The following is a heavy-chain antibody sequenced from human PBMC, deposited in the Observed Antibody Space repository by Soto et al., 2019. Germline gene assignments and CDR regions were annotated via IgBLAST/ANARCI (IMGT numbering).Heavy chain of an antibody. J-gene: IGHJ4*02. V-gene: IGHV1-2*02. CDR1: GFSLTGYY. Sequence: ASVKVSCKASGFSLTGYYFHWIRAAPGQGLEWLGWINPNTGGTTYAQKFQGRVTLTWDTSINTAYMELSSLRSEDTAVYYCARDGYTSPLGFHRPLDYWGQGTLVTVSS. CDR2: INPNTGGT. CDR3: ARDGYTSPLGFHRPLDY. D-gene: IGHD6-13*01.